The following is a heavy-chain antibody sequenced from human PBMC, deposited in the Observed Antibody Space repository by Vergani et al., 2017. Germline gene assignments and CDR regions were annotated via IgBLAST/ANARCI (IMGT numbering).Heavy chain of an antibody. CDR1: GFTFSNAW. CDR2: IKSKTDGGTT. V-gene: IGHV3-15*01. Sequence: EVQLVESGGGLVKPGGSLRLSCAASGFTFSNAWMSWVRQAPGKGLEWVGRIKSKTDGGTTDYAAPVKGRFTISRDESKNTLYLQMNSLKTEDTAVYYCTTASSYYDFWSGYPAYYYYYMDVWGKGTTVTVSS. D-gene: IGHD3-3*01. J-gene: IGHJ6*03. CDR3: TTASSYYDFWSGYPAYYYYYMDV.